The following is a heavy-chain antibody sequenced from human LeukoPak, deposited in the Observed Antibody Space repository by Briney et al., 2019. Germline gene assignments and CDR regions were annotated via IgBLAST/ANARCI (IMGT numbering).Heavy chain of an antibody. Sequence: ASVKVSCKASGYTFTGYYMHWVRQAPGQGLEWMGWINPNSGGTNYAQKFQGRVTMTRDTSISTAYMELSRLRSDDTAVYYCAREVWFGEYQTSFDPWGQGTLVTVSP. J-gene: IGHJ5*02. V-gene: IGHV1-2*02. D-gene: IGHD3-10*01. CDR2: INPNSGGT. CDR3: AREVWFGEYQTSFDP. CDR1: GYTFTGYY.